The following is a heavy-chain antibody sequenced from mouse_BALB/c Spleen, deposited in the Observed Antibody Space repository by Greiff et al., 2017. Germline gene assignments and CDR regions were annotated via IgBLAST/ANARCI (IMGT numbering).Heavy chain of an antibody. CDR3: ARRVYDYDRGFAY. J-gene: IGHJ3*01. D-gene: IGHD2-4*01. CDR1: GYSITSDYA. Sequence: VQLQQSGPGLVKPSQSLSLTCTVTGYSITSDYAWNWIRQFPGNKLEWMGYISYSGSTSYNPSLKSRISITRDTSKNQFFLQLNSVTTEDTATYYCARRVYDYDRGFAYWGQGTLVTVSA. CDR2: ISYSGST. V-gene: IGHV3-2*02.